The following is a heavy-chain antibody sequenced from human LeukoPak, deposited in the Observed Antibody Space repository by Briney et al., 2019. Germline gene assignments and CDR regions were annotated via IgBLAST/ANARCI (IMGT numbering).Heavy chain of an antibody. Sequence: SVKVSCKASGGTFSSYAISWVRQAPGQGLEWTGGIIPIFGTANYAQKFQGRVTVTADESTSTAYMELSSRRSEDTAVYYCASGTGYSSSWNFDYWGQGTLVTVSS. D-gene: IGHD6-13*01. CDR3: ASGTGYSSSWNFDY. J-gene: IGHJ4*02. V-gene: IGHV1-69*13. CDR2: IIPIFGTA. CDR1: GGTFSSYA.